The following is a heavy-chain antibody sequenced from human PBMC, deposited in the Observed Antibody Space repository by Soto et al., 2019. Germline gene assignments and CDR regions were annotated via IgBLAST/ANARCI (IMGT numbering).Heavy chain of an antibody. J-gene: IGHJ6*04. CDR2: IYPGDCYT. CDR3: ARLVSFTLTLFYYYGMDV. V-gene: IGHV5-51*01. Sequence: GESLKISCKGSGYIFASYWIGWVRQMPGKGQEWMGIIYPGDCYTRYSSSFPGQVTISPDKSISTAYLQWSSLEPSDTAMYYCARLVSFTLTLFYYYGMDVWGKGTTVTVSS. D-gene: IGHD2-2*01. CDR1: GYIFASYW.